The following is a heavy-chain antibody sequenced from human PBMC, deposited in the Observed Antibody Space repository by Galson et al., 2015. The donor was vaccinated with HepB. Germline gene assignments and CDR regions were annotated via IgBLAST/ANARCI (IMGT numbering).Heavy chain of an antibody. CDR2: ISWNSGSI. CDR1: EFTFDDYA. J-gene: IGHJ4*02. Sequence: SLRLSCAASEFTFDDYAMHWVRQAPGKGLEWVSGISWNSGSIGYADSVKGRFTISRDNAKNSLYLQMNSLRAEDTALYYCAKDSWGGYSGGHVTHWGQGTLVTVSS. V-gene: IGHV3-9*01. CDR3: AKDSWGGYSGGHVTH. D-gene: IGHD5-12*01.